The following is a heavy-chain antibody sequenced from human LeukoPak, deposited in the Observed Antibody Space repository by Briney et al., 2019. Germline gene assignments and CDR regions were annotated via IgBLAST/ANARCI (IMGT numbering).Heavy chain of an antibody. Sequence: PSETLSLTCAVYGVSFSGYYWSWIRQPPGKGLEWIGEINHSGSTNYNPSLKSRVTISVDTSKNQFSLKLSSVTAADTAVYYCARVRYYYDSSGYHYYYYGMDVWGQGTTVTVSS. V-gene: IGHV4-34*01. CDR1: GVSFSGYY. CDR2: INHSGST. D-gene: IGHD3-22*01. J-gene: IGHJ6*02. CDR3: ARVRYYYDSSGYHYYYYGMDV.